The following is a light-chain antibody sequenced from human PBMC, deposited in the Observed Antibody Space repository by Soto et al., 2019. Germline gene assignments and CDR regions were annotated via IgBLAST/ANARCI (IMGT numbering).Light chain of an antibody. CDR1: SSDVGGYNS. CDR3: NSFRSNNTYV. Sequence: QSALAQPASVSGSPGQSITISCIGTSSDVGGYNSVSWYQQHPGKAPKLMIYDVTNRPSGVSNRFSASKSANAASLTISGLQAEDEAVYFCNSFRSNNTYVFGTGTKVTVL. CDR2: DVT. J-gene: IGLJ1*01. V-gene: IGLV2-14*01.